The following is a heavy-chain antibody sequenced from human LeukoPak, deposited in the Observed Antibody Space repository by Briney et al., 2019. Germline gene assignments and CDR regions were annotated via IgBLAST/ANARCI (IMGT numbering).Heavy chain of an antibody. V-gene: IGHV4-59*11. J-gene: IGHJ4*02. CDR1: GGPIDRHC. CDR2: VFYPGST. CDR3: ASRPAGSTWYGVFDY. D-gene: IGHD6-13*01. Sequence: PSETLSLTCTVSGGPIDRHCWSWIRQPPGKGLEWIGCVFYPGSTNYNPSLQSRVTMSLDTSRDQCSLRLTSVTAADTAIYYCASRPAGSTWYGVFDYWSQGTLVTVSS.